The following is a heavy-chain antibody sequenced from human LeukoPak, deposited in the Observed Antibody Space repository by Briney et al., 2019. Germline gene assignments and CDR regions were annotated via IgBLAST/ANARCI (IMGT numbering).Heavy chain of an antibody. CDR1: GYTFTSYA. D-gene: IGHD6-13*01. Sequence: ASVKVSCKASGYTFTSYAMNWVRQAPGQGLEWMGRINTNTGNPTYAQGFTGRFVFSLDTSVSTAYLQISSLKAEDTAVYYCALTGGQQLVRHYYGMDVWGQGTTVTVSS. CDR3: ALTGGQQLVRHYYGMDV. J-gene: IGHJ6*02. V-gene: IGHV7-4-1*02. CDR2: INTNTGNP.